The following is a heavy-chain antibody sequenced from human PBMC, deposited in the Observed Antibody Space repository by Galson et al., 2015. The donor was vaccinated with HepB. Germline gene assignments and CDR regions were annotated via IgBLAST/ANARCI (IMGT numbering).Heavy chain of an antibody. CDR1: GGSISSYY. CDR2: IHYSGST. D-gene: IGHD6-19*01. J-gene: IGHJ4*02. Sequence: ETLSLTCTVSGGSISSYYWNWIRQPPGKGLEWIGYIHYSGSTNYNPSLKSRVTISVDTSKNQFSLKLSSVTAADTAVYYCGAAYSSGWSPLGYWGQGTLVTVSS. V-gene: IGHV4-59*01. CDR3: GAAYSSGWSPLGY.